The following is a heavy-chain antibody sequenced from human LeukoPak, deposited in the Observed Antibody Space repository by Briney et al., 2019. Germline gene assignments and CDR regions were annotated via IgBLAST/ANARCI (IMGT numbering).Heavy chain of an antibody. CDR2: ISSSSSYI. CDR1: GFTFSSYS. CDR3: VKGRRRGYAYGTLES. Sequence: PGGSLRLSCAASGFTFSSYSMNWVRQAPGKGLEWVSSISSSSSYIYYADSVKGRFTISRDNNKNSLYLQMNGLRTDDTGLYYCVKGRRRGYAYGTLESWGQGTLVTVSS. V-gene: IGHV3-21*04. J-gene: IGHJ4*02. D-gene: IGHD5-18*01.